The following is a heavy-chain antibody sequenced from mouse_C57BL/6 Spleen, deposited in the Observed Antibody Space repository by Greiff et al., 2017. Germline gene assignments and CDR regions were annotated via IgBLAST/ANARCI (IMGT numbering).Heavy chain of an antibody. CDR1: GYSITSGYY. V-gene: IGHV3-6*01. Sequence: EVHLVESGPGLVKPSQSLSLTCSVTGYSITSGYYWNWIRQFPGNKLEWMGYISYDGSNNYNPSLQNRISITRDTSKNQFFLKLNSVTTEDTATYYCAREGYAMDYWGQGTSVTVSS. CDR3: AREGYAMDY. CDR2: ISYDGSN. J-gene: IGHJ4*01.